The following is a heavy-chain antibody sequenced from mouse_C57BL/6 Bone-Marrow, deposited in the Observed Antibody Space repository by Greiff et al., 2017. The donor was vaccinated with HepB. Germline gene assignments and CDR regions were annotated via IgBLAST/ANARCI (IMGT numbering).Heavy chain of an antibody. CDR1: GYTFTSYW. Sequence: QVHVKQPGAELVRPGSSVKLSCKASGYTFTSYWMDWVKQRPGQGLEWIGNIYPSDSETHYNQKFKDKATLTVDKSSSTAYMQLSSLTSEDSAVYYCARGPYYGRYFDVWGTGTTVTVSS. V-gene: IGHV1-61*01. CDR3: ARGPYYGRYFDV. J-gene: IGHJ1*03. CDR2: IYPSDSET. D-gene: IGHD1-1*02.